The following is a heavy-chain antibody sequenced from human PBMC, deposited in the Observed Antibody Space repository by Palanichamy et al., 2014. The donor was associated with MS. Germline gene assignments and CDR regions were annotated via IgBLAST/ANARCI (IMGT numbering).Heavy chain of an antibody. D-gene: IGHD3-10*01. Sequence: QITLKESGPTLVKSTQTLTVTCTFSGFSLSSSGVAVGWIRQPPGKALEWLALIYWDDDKRYSPSLKNRLTITKDTSKNQVVLTMTNVDPVDTATYYCAHRAEITMIRGDLRYFDYWGQGTLVTVSS. CDR3: AHRAEITMIRGDLRYFDY. J-gene: IGHJ4*02. CDR1: GFSLSSSGVA. V-gene: IGHV2-5*02. CDR2: IYWDDDK.